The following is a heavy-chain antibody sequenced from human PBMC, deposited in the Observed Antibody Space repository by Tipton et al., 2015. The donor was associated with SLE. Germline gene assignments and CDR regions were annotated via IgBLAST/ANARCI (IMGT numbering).Heavy chain of an antibody. CDR2: INHSGST. J-gene: IGHJ3*02. Sequence: TLSLTCAVYGGSFSGYYWSWIRQPPGKGLEWIGEINHSGSTNYNPSLKSRVTISVDTSKNQFSLKLSSVTAADTAVYYCARDGAGDAFDIWGQGTMVTVSS. D-gene: IGHD1-26*01. V-gene: IGHV4-34*01. CDR1: GGSFSGYY. CDR3: ARDGAGDAFDI.